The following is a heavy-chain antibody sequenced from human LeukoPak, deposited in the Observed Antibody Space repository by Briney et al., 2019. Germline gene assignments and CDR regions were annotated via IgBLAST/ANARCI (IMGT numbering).Heavy chain of an antibody. CDR1: GGSISSSSYY. D-gene: IGHD3-22*01. CDR2: IYYSGST. J-gene: IGHJ6*03. CDR3: ARETDGNYYDSSGYYNNYYYMDV. V-gene: IGHV4-39*07. Sequence: SETLSLTCTVSGGSISSSSYYWGWIRQPPGKGLEWIGSIYYSGSTNYNPSLKSRVTMSVDTSKNQFSLKLSSVTAADTAVYYCARETDGNYYDSSGYYNNYYYMDVWGKGTTVTISS.